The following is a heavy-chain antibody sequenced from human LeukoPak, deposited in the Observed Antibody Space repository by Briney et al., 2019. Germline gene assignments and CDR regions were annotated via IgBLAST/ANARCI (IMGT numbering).Heavy chain of an antibody. CDR2: IYNIGSP. CDR1: GGSISGYC. J-gene: IGHJ4*02. D-gene: IGHD5-12*01. V-gene: IGHV4-4*07. CDR3: ARGLRTDSGYDDGEDH. Sequence: SETLSLTCTVSGGSISGYCWTWIRQPARTGLEWIGRIYNIGSPNYNPALKSRVTISVDTSKNQFSLKLSSVTAADSAVYYCARGLRTDSGYDDGEDHWGQGTLVTVSS.